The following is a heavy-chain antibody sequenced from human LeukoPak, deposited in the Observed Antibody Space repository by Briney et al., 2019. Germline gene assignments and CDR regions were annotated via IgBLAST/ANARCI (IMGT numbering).Heavy chain of an antibody. V-gene: IGHV1-69*04. D-gene: IGHD3-22*01. CDR3: ARAVYDSSGYYLWG. Sequence: SVKVSCKASGGTFSSYAISWVRQAPGQGREWTGRIIPIFGIANYAQKFQGRVTITADKSTSTAYMELSSLRSEDTAVYYCARAVYDSSGYYLWGWGQGTLVTVSS. J-gene: IGHJ4*02. CDR1: GGTFSSYA. CDR2: IIPIFGIA.